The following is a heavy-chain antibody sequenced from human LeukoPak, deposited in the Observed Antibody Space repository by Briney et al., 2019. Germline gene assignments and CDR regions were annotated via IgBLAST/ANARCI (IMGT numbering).Heavy chain of an antibody. J-gene: IGHJ4*02. D-gene: IGHD4/OR15-4a*01. CDR1: GFTFSSYA. CDR2: ISYDGSNK. V-gene: IGHV3-30-3*01. Sequence: GRSLRLSCAASGFTFSSYAMHWVRQAPGKGMEWVAVISYDGSNKYYADSVKGRFTISRDNSKNTLYLQMNSLRAEDTAVYYCAGANGHYLDYWGQGTLVTVSS. CDR3: AGANGHYLDY.